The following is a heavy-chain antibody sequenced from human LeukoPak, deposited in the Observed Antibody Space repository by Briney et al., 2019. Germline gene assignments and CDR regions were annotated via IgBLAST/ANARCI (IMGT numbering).Heavy chain of an antibody. CDR2: ISAYNGNT. V-gene: IGHV1-18*01. D-gene: IGHD3-9*01. J-gene: IGHJ4*02. CDR3: ARDSGVLRYFDWPFDC. Sequence: ASVKVSCKASGYTFTSYGISWVRQAPGQGLEWMGWISAYNGNTNYAQKLQGRVTMTTDTSTSTAYMELRSLRSDDTAVYYCARDSGVLRYFDWPFDCWGQGTLVTVSS. CDR1: GYTFTSYG.